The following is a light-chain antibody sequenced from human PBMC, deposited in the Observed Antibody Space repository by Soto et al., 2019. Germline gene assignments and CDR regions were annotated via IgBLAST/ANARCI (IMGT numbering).Light chain of an antibody. CDR3: LQDYNYPLT. V-gene: IGKV1-6*01. CDR2: APS. J-gene: IGKJ4*01. Sequence: AIQMTQSPSSLSASVGDRVNITCRASQDIRDDLGWYQQKPGKAPKLLISAPSSLQSGVPSRFSGRGSGTDFTLTISSLQPEDFATYYCLQDYNYPLTFGGGTKVEFK. CDR1: QDIRDD.